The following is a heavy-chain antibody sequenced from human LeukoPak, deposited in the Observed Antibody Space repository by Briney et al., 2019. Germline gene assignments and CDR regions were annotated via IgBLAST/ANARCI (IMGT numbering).Heavy chain of an antibody. D-gene: IGHD5-12*01. V-gene: IGHV4-38-2*01. Sequence: PSETLSLTCAVSGYSISSGYYWGWIRQPPGKGLEWIGNVYHSGSTYYNPSLESRVTISVDTSKNQFSLKVRSVTAADTSVYYCARLYSGYDSGRYYYYYMDVWGKGTTVTVSS. CDR1: GYSISSGYY. CDR2: VYHSGST. J-gene: IGHJ6*03. CDR3: ARLYSGYDSGRYYYYYMDV.